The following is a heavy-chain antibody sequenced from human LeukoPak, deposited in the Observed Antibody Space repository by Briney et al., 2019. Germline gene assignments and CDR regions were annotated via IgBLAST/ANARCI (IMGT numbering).Heavy chain of an antibody. CDR2: ISHSGST. CDR3: VRGFGY. V-gene: IGHV4-38-2*02. J-gene: IGHJ4*02. Sequence: SETLSLTCTVSGFSISSGYYWGWIRQPPGKGLEWIGSISHSGSTYYNPSLKSRVTISVDTSKNQFSLKLTSVTATDTAVYYCVRGFGYWGQGTLVTVSS. D-gene: IGHD3-10*01. CDR1: GFSISSGYY.